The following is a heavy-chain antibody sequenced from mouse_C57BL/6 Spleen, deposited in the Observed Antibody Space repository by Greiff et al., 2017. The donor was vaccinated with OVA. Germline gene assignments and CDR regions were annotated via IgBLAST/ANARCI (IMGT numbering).Heavy chain of an antibody. V-gene: IGHV1-61*01. D-gene: IGHD4-1*01. Sequence: QVQLQQSGAELVRPGSSVKLSCKASGYTFTSYWMDWVKQRPGQGLAWLGNIYPSDSETHYNQKFKDKATLTVDKSSSTAYMQLSSLTSEDSAVYYCASGTGTGAMDYWGQGTSVTVSS. CDR3: ASGTGTGAMDY. J-gene: IGHJ4*01. CDR2: IYPSDSET. CDR1: GYTFTSYW.